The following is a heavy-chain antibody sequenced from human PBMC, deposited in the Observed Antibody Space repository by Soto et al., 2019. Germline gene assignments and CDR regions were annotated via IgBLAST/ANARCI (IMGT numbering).Heavy chain of an antibody. V-gene: IGHV4-59*05. CDR1: SGSFSTYY. CDR2: IYYSGST. Sequence: ASETLSLTCAVDSGSFSTYYCSWTRQPPGKGLEWIGSIYYSGSTYYNPSLKSRVTISVDTSKNQFSLKLSSVTAADTAVYYCATAFGGWPPDSWGQGTLVTVSS. D-gene: IGHD6-19*01. CDR3: ATAFGGWPPDS. J-gene: IGHJ4*02.